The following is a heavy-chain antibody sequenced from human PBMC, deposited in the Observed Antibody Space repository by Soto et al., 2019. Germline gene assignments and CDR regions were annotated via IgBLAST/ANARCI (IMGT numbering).Heavy chain of an antibody. V-gene: IGHV4-34*01. Sequence: SETLSLTCAVYGGSFSGYYWSWIRQPPGKGLEWIGEINHSGSTNYNPSIKSRVTISVDTSKNQFYLKLSSVTAADTAVYYCARGRRYDFWSGYSPELNFDYWGQGTLVTVSS. D-gene: IGHD3-3*01. CDR1: GGSFSGYY. CDR2: INHSGST. J-gene: IGHJ4*02. CDR3: ARGRRYDFWSGYSPELNFDY.